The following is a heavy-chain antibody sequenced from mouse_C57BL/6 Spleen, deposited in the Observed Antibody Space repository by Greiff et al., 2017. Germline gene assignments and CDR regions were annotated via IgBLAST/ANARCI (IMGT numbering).Heavy chain of an antibody. Sequence: EVQLQQSGPELVKPGDSVKISCKASGYSFTGYFMNWVMQSHGKSLEWIGRINPYNGDTFYNQKFKGKATLTVDKSSSTAHMELRSLTSEDSAVCYCAEKGGNDYGRYFDYWGQGTTLTVSS. CDR1: GYSFTGYF. V-gene: IGHV1-20*01. D-gene: IGHD1-1*01. CDR3: AEKGGNDYGRYFDY. J-gene: IGHJ2*01. CDR2: INPYNGDT.